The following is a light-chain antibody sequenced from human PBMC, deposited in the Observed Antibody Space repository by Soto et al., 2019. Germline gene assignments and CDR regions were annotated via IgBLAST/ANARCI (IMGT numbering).Light chain of an antibody. CDR1: QGISNY. Sequence: DIQMTQSPSSLSASVGDRVTITCRARQGISNYLAWYQQKPGKVPKLLIYAASTLQSGVPSRFSGSGSGTAFTPTITRLQHEDVATYYCTKYNSALSITFGHGTRLQIK. CDR2: AAS. V-gene: IGKV1-27*01. CDR3: TKYNSALSIT. J-gene: IGKJ5*01.